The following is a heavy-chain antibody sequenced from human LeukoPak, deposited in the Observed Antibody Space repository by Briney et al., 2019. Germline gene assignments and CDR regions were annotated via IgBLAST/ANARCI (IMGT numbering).Heavy chain of an antibody. D-gene: IGHD2-2*02. J-gene: IGHJ5*02. CDR3: ARRAQDIVVVPAAILGRFLEWPNWFDP. CDR2: IKEDGSEE. CDR1: GFTFSIYW. Sequence: PGGSLRLSCTASGFTFSIYWMSWVRQAPGKGLEWVASIKEDGSEEHYVDSVKGRFTISRDNARNSVHVQMNSLRAEDTAVYYCARRAQDIVVVPAAILGRFLEWPNWFDPWGQGTLVTVSS. V-gene: IGHV3-7*01.